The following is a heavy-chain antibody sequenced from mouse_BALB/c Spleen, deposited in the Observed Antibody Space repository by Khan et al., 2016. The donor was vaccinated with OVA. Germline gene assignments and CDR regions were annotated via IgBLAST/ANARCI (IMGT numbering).Heavy chain of an antibody. D-gene: IGHD2-12*01. CDR1: GYTFTSYV. V-gene: IGHV1S136*01. CDR2: IYPFNGDT. J-gene: IGHJ3*01. Sequence: VQLQQSGPELVKPGASVKMSCKASGYTFTSYVMHWVKQKPGQGLEWIGYIYPFNGDTKYNEKFKDKATLTSDKSSSTAYMELSSLTSEDSAVYFSAPVGSYYVSFAYWGQGTLVTVSA. CDR3: APVGSYYVSFAY.